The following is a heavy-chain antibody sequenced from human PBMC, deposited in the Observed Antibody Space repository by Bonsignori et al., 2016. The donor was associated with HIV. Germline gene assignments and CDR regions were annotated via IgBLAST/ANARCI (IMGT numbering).Heavy chain of an antibody. CDR3: ARVDSGSYYYYYYYMDV. V-gene: IGHV1-8*01. CDR2: MNPNSGNT. D-gene: IGHD1-26*01. Sequence: WVRQAPGQGLEWMGWMNPNSGNTGYAQKFQGRVTMTRNTSISTAYMELSSLRSEGTAVYYCARVDSGSYYYYYYYMDVWGKGTTVTVSS. J-gene: IGHJ6*03.